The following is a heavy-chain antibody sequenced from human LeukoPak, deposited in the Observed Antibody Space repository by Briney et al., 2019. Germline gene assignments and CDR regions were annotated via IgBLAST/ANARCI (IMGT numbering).Heavy chain of an antibody. V-gene: IGHV3-74*01. CDR1: GFTFNNYW. CDR2: ISTDGRST. CDR3: AREGDGYSNYFDY. Sequence: PGGSLRLSCAASGFTFNNYWMHWVRQAPGKGLLWVSRISTDGRSTDYADSVKGRFTISRDNAKNTLWLQMNSLRAEDTAVYYCAREGDGYSNYFDYWGQGALVAVSS. J-gene: IGHJ4*02. D-gene: IGHD5-24*01.